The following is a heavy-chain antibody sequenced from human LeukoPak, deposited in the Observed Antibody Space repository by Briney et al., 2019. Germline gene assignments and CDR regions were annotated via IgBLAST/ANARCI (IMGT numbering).Heavy chain of an antibody. D-gene: IGHD2-2*01. CDR3: AKSPRYCSSTSCYGN. Sequence: PGGSLRPSCAASGFTFSSYAMSWVRQAPGKGLEWVSAISGSGGSTYYADSVKGRFTISRDNSKNTLYLQMNSLRAEDTAVYYCAKSPRYCSSTSCYGNWGQGTLVTVSS. CDR2: ISGSGGST. J-gene: IGHJ4*02. CDR1: GFTFSSYA. V-gene: IGHV3-23*01.